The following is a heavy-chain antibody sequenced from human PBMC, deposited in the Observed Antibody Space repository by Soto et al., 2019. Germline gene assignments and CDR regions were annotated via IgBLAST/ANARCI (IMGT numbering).Heavy chain of an antibody. V-gene: IGHV3-21*04. Sequence: PRLSYVVSGVTFPTYTMNWVRQAPGTGLEWVSSIRWSGSYKAYAASVKSRLTISTDNAKATLHLHMNSLRAAEPAVYYCGKERRGSGWFVCNYWGQGVLVTVSS. CDR3: GKERRGSGWFVCNY. CDR2: IRWSGSYK. D-gene: IGHD6-19*01. J-gene: IGHJ4*02. CDR1: GVTFPTYT.